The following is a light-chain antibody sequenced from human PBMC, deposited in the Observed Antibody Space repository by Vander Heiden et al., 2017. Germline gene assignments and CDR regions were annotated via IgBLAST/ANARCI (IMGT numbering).Light chain of an antibody. CDR3: QQRSSWPVT. CDR1: QSISSY. V-gene: IGKV3-11*01. Sequence: EIVLTQSPATLSLSPGERPTLSCRASQSISSYLAWYQQKPGQAPRLLIYDASNRATGIPARFSGSGSGTDFTLTIISLEPEDFAVYYCQQRSSWPVTFGPGTKVDIK. J-gene: IGKJ3*01. CDR2: DAS.